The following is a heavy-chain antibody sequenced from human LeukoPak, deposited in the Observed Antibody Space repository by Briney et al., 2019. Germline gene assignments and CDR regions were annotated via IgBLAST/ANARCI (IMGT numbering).Heavy chain of an antibody. J-gene: IGHJ4*02. V-gene: IGHV4-31*03. Sequence: PSETLSLTCTVSGGSISSGGYYRSWIRQHPGKGLEWIGYIYYSGSTYYNPSLKSRVTISVDTSKNQFSLKLSSVTAADTAVYYCARERDYYDSSGYYWGQGTLVTVSS. CDR3: ARERDYYDSSGYY. CDR2: IYYSGST. D-gene: IGHD3-22*01. CDR1: GGSISSGGYY.